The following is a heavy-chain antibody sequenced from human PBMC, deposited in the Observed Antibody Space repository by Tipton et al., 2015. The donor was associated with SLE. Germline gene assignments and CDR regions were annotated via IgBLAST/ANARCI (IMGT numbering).Heavy chain of an antibody. CDR3: AKGQLAARPGYYFDY. D-gene: IGHD6-6*01. V-gene: IGHV3-30-3*01. CDR1: GFTFSSYA. J-gene: IGHJ4*02. Sequence: SLRLSCAASGFTFSSYAMHWVRQAPGKGLEWVAVISYDGSNKYYADSVKGRFTISRDNSKNTLYLQMNSLRAEDTAVYYCAKGQLAARPGYYFDYWGQGTLVTVSS. CDR2: ISYDGSNK.